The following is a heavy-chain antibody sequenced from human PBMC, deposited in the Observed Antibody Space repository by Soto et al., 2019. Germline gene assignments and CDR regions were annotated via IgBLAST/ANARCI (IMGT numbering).Heavy chain of an antibody. J-gene: IGHJ6*03. CDR1: GGSFTSNS. CDR3: AKSLLFVDHGYMDV. V-gene: IGHV1-69*02. Sequence: QVQLVQSGAELKKPGSSVKVSCEASGGSFTSNSFTWVRQAPGQGLAWMGRIIPIQGKANYEFKFQDRVTITADRSTRTVYMELTSLRPEDTAVYFCAKSLLFVDHGYMDVWGKGTTVTVSS. CDR2: IIPIQGKA. D-gene: IGHD2-21*01.